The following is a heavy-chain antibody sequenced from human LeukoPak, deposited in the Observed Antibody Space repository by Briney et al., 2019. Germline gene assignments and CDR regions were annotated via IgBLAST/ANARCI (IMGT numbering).Heavy chain of an antibody. CDR3: ARSVGGGDYFDY. CDR1: GGSFSGYY. V-gene: IGHV4-34*01. J-gene: IGHJ4*02. D-gene: IGHD3-16*01. Sequence: NPSETLSLTCAVYGGSFSGYYWSWIRQPPGKGLEWIGEINHSGSTNYNPSLKSRVTISVDTSKNQFSLKLSSVTAADTAVYYCARSVGGGDYFDYWGQGTLVTVSS. CDR2: INHSGST.